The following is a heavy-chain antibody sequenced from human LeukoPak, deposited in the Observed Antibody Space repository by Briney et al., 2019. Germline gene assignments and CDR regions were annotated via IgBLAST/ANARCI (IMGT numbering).Heavy chain of an antibody. D-gene: IGHD5-12*01. Sequence: GGSPRLSCAASGLTFSNYAMSWVRQAPGKGLEWVSAIGVNTYYTDSVRGRFTISRDNSQNTLYLQMDSLRAEDTALYYCAKEYSGYDFDYWGQGTLVTVSS. J-gene: IGHJ4*02. CDR1: GLTFSNYA. CDR2: IGVNT. CDR3: AKEYSGYDFDY. V-gene: IGHV3-23*01.